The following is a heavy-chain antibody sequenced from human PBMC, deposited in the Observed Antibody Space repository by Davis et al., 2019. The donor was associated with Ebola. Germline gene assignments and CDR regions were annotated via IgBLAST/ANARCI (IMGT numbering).Heavy chain of an antibody. CDR3: AKAAGFDP. V-gene: IGHV3-23*01. D-gene: IGHD6-25*01. CDR1: GFTFSSFG. CDR2: INGGGCST. J-gene: IGHJ5*02. Sequence: PGGSLRLSCAASGFTFSSFGMNWVRQAPGKGLGWVSTINGGGCSTYYADSVKGRFTISRDNSNNTLYLQMNSLRAEDTAVYYCAKAAGFDPWGQGTLVTVSS.